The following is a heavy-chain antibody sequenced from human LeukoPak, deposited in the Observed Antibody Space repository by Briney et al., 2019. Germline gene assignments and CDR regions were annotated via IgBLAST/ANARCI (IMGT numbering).Heavy chain of an antibody. V-gene: IGHV4-59*01. CDR2: IYHSGST. D-gene: IGHD2-15*01. CDR3: ARDALGYCSGGSCFPS. Sequence: SETLSLTCTVSGGSISSYHWSWIRQVPGKGLEWIGYIYHSGSTNYNPSLKSRVTISVDTSNNHFSLKLTSVTAADTAIYYCARDALGYCSGGSCFPSWGQGTLVTVSS. CDR1: GGSISSYH. J-gene: IGHJ5*02.